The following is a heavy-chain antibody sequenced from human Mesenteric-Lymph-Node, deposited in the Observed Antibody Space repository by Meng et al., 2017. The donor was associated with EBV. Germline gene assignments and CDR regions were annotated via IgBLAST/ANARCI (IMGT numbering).Heavy chain of an antibody. D-gene: IGHD5-12*01. CDR2: SNHSGSN. J-gene: IGHJ4*02. CDR3: ASALPGLPHDS. Sequence: QVHLQQWVAGLLKPSYTRSLTCAVYGWSCSGYYWTWIRQPPGKGLEWIGESNHSGSNNYNPSLKSRVIISVDTSENQFSLKLSSVTAADTAVYYCASALPGLPHDSWGQGTLVTVSS. CDR1: GWSCSGYY. V-gene: IGHV4-34*01.